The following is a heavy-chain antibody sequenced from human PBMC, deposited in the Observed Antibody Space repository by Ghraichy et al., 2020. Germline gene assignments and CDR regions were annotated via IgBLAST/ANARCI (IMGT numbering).Heavy chain of an antibody. V-gene: IGHV4-4*02. D-gene: IGHD3-22*01. J-gene: IGHJ3*01. CDR2: IHHTGST. Sequence: SETLSLTCAVSGASISSNTWWSWVRQPPEKGLEWIGEIHHTGSTNYNPSLKSRVIFSVDKSKNQFSLTLSSVTAADTAVYYCARFRYSDSSDLGAFDLWGQGTMVTVSS. CDR1: GASISSNTW. CDR3: ARFRYSDSSDLGAFDL.